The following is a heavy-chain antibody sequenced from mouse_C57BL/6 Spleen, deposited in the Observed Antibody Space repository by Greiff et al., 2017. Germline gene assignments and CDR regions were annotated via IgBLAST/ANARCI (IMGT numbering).Heavy chain of an antibody. CDR2: ISYDGSN. D-gene: IGHD2-3*01. CDR1: GYSITSGYY. V-gene: IGHV3-6*01. J-gene: IGHJ2*01. Sequence: EVKLMESGPGLVKPSQSLSLTCSVTGYSITSGYYWNWIRQFPGNKLEWMGYISYDGSNNYNPSLKNRISITRDTSKNQFFLKLNSVTTEDTATYYCARDDGYYGDYWGQGTTLTVSS. CDR3: ARDDGYYGDY.